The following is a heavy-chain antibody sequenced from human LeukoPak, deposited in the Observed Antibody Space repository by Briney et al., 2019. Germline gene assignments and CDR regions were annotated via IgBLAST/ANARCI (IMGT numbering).Heavy chain of an antibody. D-gene: IGHD4-17*01. CDR2: ISSEGSST. J-gene: IGHJ3*02. Sequence: PGGSLRLSCAASGFTFSSYWLHWVRQAPGKGLVWVSRISSEGSSTRYADSVKGRFTISRDNAKNTLFLQMNSLRAEDTAVYYCARESVTNDAFDIWGQGTMVTVSS. CDR3: ARESVTNDAFDI. V-gene: IGHV3-74*01. CDR1: GFTFSSYW.